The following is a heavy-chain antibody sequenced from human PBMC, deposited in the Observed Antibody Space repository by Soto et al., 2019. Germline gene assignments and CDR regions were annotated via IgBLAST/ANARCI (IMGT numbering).Heavy chain of an antibody. D-gene: IGHD3-22*01. CDR2: INHSGST. CDR1: GGSFSGYY. V-gene: IGHV4-34*01. CDR3: ARGDGGGYYLYAFDI. Sequence: ETLSLTCAVYGGSFSGYYWSWIRQPPGKGLEWIGEINHSGSTNYNPSLKSRVTISVDTSKNQFSLKLSSVTAADTAVYYCARGDGGGYYLYAFDIWGQGTMVTVS. J-gene: IGHJ3*02.